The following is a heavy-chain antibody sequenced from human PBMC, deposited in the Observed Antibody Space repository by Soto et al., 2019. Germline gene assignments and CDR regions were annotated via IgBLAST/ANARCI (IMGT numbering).Heavy chain of an antibody. Sequence: QVPLVESGGGVVQPGRSLRLSCAASGFTFSSYAMHWVRQAPGKGLEWVAVISYDGSNKYYADSVKGRFTISRDNSKNTLYLQMNSLRAEDTAVYYCARDGIYSYGYVVDYWGQGTLVTVSS. V-gene: IGHV3-30-3*01. CDR3: ARDGIYSYGYVVDY. J-gene: IGHJ4*02. D-gene: IGHD5-18*01. CDR1: GFTFSSYA. CDR2: ISYDGSNK.